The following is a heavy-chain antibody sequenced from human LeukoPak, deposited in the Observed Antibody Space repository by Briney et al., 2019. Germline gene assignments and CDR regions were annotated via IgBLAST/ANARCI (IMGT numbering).Heavy chain of an antibody. J-gene: IGHJ4*02. Sequence: GGSLRLSCAASGFTLSSYAMSWVRQAPGKGLEWVSAISDTGNTYHADSVKGRFTISRDSSKNTLFLQMNRLRPEDAAVYYCAKDLRASSGWTNFPSYYFDYWGQGTLVTVSS. CDR1: GFTLSSYA. CDR3: AKDLRASSGWTNFPSYYFDY. CDR2: ISDTGNT. D-gene: IGHD6-19*01. V-gene: IGHV3-23*01.